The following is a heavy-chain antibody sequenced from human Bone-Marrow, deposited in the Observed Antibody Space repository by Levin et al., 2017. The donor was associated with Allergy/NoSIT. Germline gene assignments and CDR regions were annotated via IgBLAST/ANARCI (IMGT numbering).Heavy chain of an antibody. CDR3: ARIPLYCTNGVCRKFNYNGMDV. D-gene: IGHD2-8*01. Sequence: GSGPTLVKPTQTLTLTCTFSGFSLSTSGMCVSWIRQPPGKALEWLARIDWDDDKYYSTSLKTRLTISKETSKNQVVLTMTNMDSVDTATYYCARIPLYCTNGVCRKFNYNGMDVWGQGTTVTVSS. CDR1: GFSLSTSGMC. CDR2: IDWDDDK. J-gene: IGHJ6*02. V-gene: IGHV2-70*11.